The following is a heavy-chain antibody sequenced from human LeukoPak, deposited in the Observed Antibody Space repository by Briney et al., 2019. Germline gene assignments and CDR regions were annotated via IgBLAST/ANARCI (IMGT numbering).Heavy chain of an antibody. V-gene: IGHV4-30-4*01. CDR3: ARGRYSSSWYGEFDP. D-gene: IGHD6-13*01. J-gene: IGHJ5*02. CDR2: IYYSGST. CDR1: GGSISSGDYY. Sequence: PSRTLSLTCTVSGGSISSGDYYWSWIRQPPGKGLEWIVYIYYSGSTYYNPSLKSRVTISVDTSKNQFSLKLSSVTAADTAMYYCARGRYSSSWYGEFDPWGQGTLVTVSS.